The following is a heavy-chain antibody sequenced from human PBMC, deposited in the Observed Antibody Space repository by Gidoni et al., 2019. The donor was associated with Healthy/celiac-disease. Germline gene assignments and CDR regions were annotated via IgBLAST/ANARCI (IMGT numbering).Heavy chain of an antibody. J-gene: IGHJ6*02. D-gene: IGHD2-2*01. CDR1: GGSFSGYY. V-gene: IGHV4-34*01. CDR3: ARTPRRYCSSTSCGNYYYGMDV. Sequence: QVQLQQWGAGLLKPSETLSLTCAVYGGSFSGYYWSWFRQPTGKGLGGIGEINHSGSPNYNPSLKSRVTISVDTSKNQFSLKLSSVTAADTAVYYCARTPRRYCSSTSCGNYYYGMDVWGQGTTVTVSS. CDR2: INHSGSP.